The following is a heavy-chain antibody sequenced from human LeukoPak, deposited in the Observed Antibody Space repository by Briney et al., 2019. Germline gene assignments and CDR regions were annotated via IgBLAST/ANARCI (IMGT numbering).Heavy chain of an antibody. J-gene: IGHJ5*02. Sequence: GGSLRLSCEASTFSFSSYAMSWVRQAPGKGLEWVSTISGSGASTYSTDSVKGRFTISRDNSKNTLYLHMDSLRADDTALYYCAIALYTSSRGWFGPWGQGTLVTVSS. CDR3: AIALYTSSRGWFGP. D-gene: IGHD6-13*01. V-gene: IGHV3-23*01. CDR2: ISGSGAST. CDR1: TFSFSSYA.